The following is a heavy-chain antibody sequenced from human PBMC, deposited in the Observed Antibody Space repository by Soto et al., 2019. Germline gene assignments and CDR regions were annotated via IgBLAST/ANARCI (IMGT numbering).Heavy chain of an antibody. CDR1: GGTVHNSA. Sequence: QVQLVQSGAEVKKPGSSVKFSCKASGGTVHNSAISWVRQAPGQGLEWMGGIIVIFGPAIYAKKFQGRVKISADETQNSGFLDLNSLRSDDTAVYYCGRGGSGEKVDSWGPGPLVTVSS. D-gene: IGHD6-19*01. CDR3: GRGGSGEKVDS. J-gene: IGHJ4*02. CDR2: IIVIFGPA. V-gene: IGHV1-69*01.